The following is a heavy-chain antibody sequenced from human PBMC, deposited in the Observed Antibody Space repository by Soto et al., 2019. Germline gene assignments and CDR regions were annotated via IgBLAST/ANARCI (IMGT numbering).Heavy chain of an antibody. CDR3: AREVTTAVFDY. CDR2: MNPNNGNT. D-gene: IGHD4-17*01. CDR1: GYTFTSYD. Sequence: ASVNVSCKASGYTFTSYDINWVRQATGQGLEWMGWMNPNNGNTGYAQKFQGRVTMTRNTSISTAYMELSSLRSEDTAVYYCAREVTTAVFDYWGQGTPVTVSS. V-gene: IGHV1-8*01. J-gene: IGHJ4*02.